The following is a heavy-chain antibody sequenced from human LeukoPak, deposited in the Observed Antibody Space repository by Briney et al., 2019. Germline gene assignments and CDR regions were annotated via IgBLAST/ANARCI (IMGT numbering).Heavy chain of an antibody. D-gene: IGHD6-19*01. J-gene: IGHJ4*02. Sequence: ASVKVSCKASGYTFTSYGISWVRQAPGQGLEWMGWISAYNGNTNYAQKLQGRVTMTTDTSTSTAYMELRSLRSDDTAVYYCARALQWLPSLGYYFDYWGQGTLVTVSS. CDR2: ISAYNGNT. CDR3: ARALQWLPSLGYYFDY. V-gene: IGHV1-18*01. CDR1: GYTFTSYG.